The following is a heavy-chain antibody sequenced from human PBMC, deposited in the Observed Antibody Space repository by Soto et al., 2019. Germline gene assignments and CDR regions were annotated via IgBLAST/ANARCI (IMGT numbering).Heavy chain of an antibody. Sequence: EVQLLESGGGLVQPGGSLRLSCAASGFTFSSYGMTWVRQAPGKGLEWVSFSSATGAGTYYADSVKGRFTISRDNSKNALYLETTSLSTDDSAVYYCAKDRRAGGNYGFYSDFWGQGALVIVSS. CDR3: AKDRRAGGNYGFYSDF. D-gene: IGHD1-7*01. J-gene: IGHJ4*02. V-gene: IGHV3-23*01. CDR1: GFTFSSYG. CDR2: SSATGAGT.